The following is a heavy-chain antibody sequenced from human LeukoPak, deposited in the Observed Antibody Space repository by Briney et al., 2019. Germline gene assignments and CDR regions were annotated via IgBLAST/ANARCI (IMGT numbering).Heavy chain of an antibody. Sequence: GRSLRLSCAASGFTFSSYGMHWVRQAPGKGLEWVAVISYDGSNKYYADSVKGRFTIARDNSKNTLYLQMNSLRAEDTAVYYCAKDPTEGFDYWGQGTLVTVSS. CDR3: AKDPTEGFDY. CDR1: GFTFSSYG. V-gene: IGHV3-30*18. CDR2: ISYDGSNK. J-gene: IGHJ4*02. D-gene: IGHD4-17*01.